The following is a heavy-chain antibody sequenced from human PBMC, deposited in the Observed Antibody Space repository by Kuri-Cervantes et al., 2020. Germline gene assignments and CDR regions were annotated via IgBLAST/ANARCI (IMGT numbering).Heavy chain of an antibody. CDR2: IWYDGSNK. CDR1: GFTFSSYG. Sequence: GGSLRLSCAASGFTFSSYGMHWVRQAPGKGLEWVAAIWYDGSNKYYADSVKGRFTISRDNSKNTLYLQMNSLRAEDTAVHYCARAASMDVWGQGTTVTVSS. J-gene: IGHJ6*02. V-gene: IGHV3-33*01. CDR3: ARAASMDV.